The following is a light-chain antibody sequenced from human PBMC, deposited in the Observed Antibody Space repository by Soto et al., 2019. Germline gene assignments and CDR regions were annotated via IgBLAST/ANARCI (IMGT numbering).Light chain of an antibody. J-gene: IGLJ2*01. CDR1: SSDIGAYNF. CDR2: DVN. Sequence: QSALTQPASVSGSPGQSITISCTGTSSDIGAYNFVSWYQQHPGKAPKLMLYDVNIPASGVSNRFSGSKSGNTASLTISGLQAEDEADYYCTSWTTSTTMIFGGGTKVTVL. V-gene: IGLV2-14*03. CDR3: TSWTTSTTMI.